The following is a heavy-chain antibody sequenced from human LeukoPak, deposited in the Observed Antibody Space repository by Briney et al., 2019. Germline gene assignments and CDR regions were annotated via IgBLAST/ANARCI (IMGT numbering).Heavy chain of an antibody. Sequence: GGSLRLSCAASGFTFSSYGMHWVRQAPGKGLEWVAVISYGGSNKYYADSVKGRFTISRDNSKNTLYLQMNSLRAEDTAVYYCAKDRNDYVWGSYRLRSFDYWGQGTLVTVSS. V-gene: IGHV3-30*18. CDR3: AKDRNDYVWGSYRLRSFDY. J-gene: IGHJ4*02. D-gene: IGHD3-16*02. CDR1: GFTFSSYG. CDR2: ISYGGSNK.